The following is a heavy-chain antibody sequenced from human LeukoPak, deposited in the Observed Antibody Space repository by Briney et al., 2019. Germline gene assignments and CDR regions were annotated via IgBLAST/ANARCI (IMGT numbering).Heavy chain of an antibody. CDR2: INHGGRT. CDR1: GGSLSAYY. V-gene: IGHV4-34*01. J-gene: IGHJ4*02. CDR3: ARGPPLLGSFFFDY. Sequence: SETLSLTCAVSGGSLSAYYWTWFRQPPGQGLEWIGEINHGGRTNYNPSLKIRVAMSVDTSKNHFSLNLNSVTTADTAVYYCARGPPLLGSFFFDYWAQGTLVTVSS. D-gene: IGHD6-6*01.